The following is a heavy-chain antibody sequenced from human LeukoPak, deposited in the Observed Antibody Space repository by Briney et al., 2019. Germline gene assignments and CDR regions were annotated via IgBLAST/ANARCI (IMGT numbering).Heavy chain of an antibody. CDR2: INSDGSST. J-gene: IGHJ5*02. CDR1: GFTFSSYW. Sequence: GGSLRLSCAASGFTFSSYWMHWVRQAPGKGLVRVSRINSDGSSTSYADSVKGRFTISRDNAKNSLYLQMNSMRAEDTAVYYCARDGSYSSSSLWFDPWGQGTLVTVSS. CDR3: ARDGSYSSSSLWFDP. D-gene: IGHD6-6*01. V-gene: IGHV3-74*01.